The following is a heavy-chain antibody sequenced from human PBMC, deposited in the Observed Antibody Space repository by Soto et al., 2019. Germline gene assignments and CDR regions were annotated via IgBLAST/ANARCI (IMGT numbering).Heavy chain of an antibody. J-gene: IGHJ4*02. Sequence: PSETLSLTCSVSGGSISSYYWSWIRQPPGKGLEWIGYIHYSGSTNYNPSLKSRVTISVDTSKNQFSLKLSSVTAADTAVYYCARDPGDSSGYSLWYFDYWGQGTLVTVSS. V-gene: IGHV4-59*01. CDR1: GGSISSYY. CDR3: ARDPGDSSGYSLWYFDY. D-gene: IGHD3-22*01. CDR2: IHYSGST.